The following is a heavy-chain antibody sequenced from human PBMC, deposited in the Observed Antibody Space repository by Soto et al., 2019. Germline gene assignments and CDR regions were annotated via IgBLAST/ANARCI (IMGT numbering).Heavy chain of an antibody. D-gene: IGHD6-19*01. Sequence: SETLSLTCTVSGASISRYYWSWIRQSLGKGLEWIGYLYNTGSTIYNPSLKSRVTISVDTSKNQFSLKMNSVTAADTAVYYCASSHAVAGIGGYYYGMDVWGQGTTVTVS. CDR1: GASISRYY. CDR2: LYNTGST. CDR3: ASSHAVAGIGGYYYGMDV. V-gene: IGHV4-59*01. J-gene: IGHJ6*02.